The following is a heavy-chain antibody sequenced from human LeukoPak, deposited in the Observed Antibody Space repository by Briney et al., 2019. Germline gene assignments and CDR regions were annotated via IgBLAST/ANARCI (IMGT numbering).Heavy chain of an antibody. J-gene: IGHJ4*02. CDR1: GGSISSSSYY. CDR3: AEGNYDILTGYYPFDY. Sequence: SETLSLTCTVSGGSISSSSYYWGWIRQPPGKGLEWIGSIYYSGSTYYNPSLKSRVTISVDTSKNQFSLKLSSVAAADTAVYYCAEGNYDILTGYYPFDYWGQGTLVTVSS. CDR2: IYYSGST. V-gene: IGHV4-39*07. D-gene: IGHD3-9*01.